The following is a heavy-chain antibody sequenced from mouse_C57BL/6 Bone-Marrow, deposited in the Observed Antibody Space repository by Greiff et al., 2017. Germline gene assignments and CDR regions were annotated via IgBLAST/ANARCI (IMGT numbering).Heavy chain of an antibody. Sequence: VQLQQPGAELVRPGTSVKLSCKASGYTFTSYWMHWVKQRPGQGLEWIGVIDPSDSYTNYNQKFKGKATLTVDTSSSTAYMQLSSLTSEDSAVYYCARWHYYGSSYDFDYGGQGTTLTVSS. CDR3: ARWHYYGSSYDFDY. V-gene: IGHV1-59*01. D-gene: IGHD1-1*01. J-gene: IGHJ2*01. CDR2: IDPSDSYT. CDR1: GYTFTSYW.